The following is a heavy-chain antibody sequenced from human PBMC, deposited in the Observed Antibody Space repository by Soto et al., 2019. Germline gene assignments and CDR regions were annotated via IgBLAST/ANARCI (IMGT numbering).Heavy chain of an antibody. Sequence: SETLSLTCTVSGASISGFYWSWIRKSARKGLEWIGRIYATGTTDYNPSLKSRVMMSVDTSKKQFSLKLRSVTAADTAVYYCVRDGTKTLRDWFDPWGQGISVTVSS. CDR3: VRDGTKTLRDWFDP. V-gene: IGHV4-4*07. D-gene: IGHD1-1*01. J-gene: IGHJ5*02. CDR1: GASISGFY. CDR2: IYATGTT.